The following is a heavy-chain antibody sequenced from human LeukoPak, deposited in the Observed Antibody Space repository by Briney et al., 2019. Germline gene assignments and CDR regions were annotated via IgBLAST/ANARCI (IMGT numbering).Heavy chain of an antibody. D-gene: IGHD5-24*01. Sequence: GGSLRLSCTASGFIFSGSWMSWVRLAPGKGLEWVANIKEVGTETYYVDSVKGRFTISRDNAKNSLYLQMSSLRVEDTAVYYCAKEGRSLQTYWGQGTLVTVSS. CDR3: AKEGRSLQTY. CDR2: IKEVGTET. CDR1: GFIFSGSW. V-gene: IGHV3-7*03. J-gene: IGHJ4*02.